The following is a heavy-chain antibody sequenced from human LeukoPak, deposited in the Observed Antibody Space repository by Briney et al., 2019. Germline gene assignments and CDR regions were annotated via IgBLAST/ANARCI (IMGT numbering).Heavy chain of an antibody. CDR2: ISSSGSII. D-gene: IGHD2/OR15-2a*01. V-gene: IGHV3-21*05. Sequence: GGSLRLSCAASGFTFSSYGMHWVRQAPGKGLEWDSDISSSGSIIYYADSVKGRFTISRDNAKDSLYLQMNSLRAEDTAVYYCASLYGLADYWGQGTLVTVSS. CDR3: ASLYGLADY. J-gene: IGHJ4*02. CDR1: GFTFSSYG.